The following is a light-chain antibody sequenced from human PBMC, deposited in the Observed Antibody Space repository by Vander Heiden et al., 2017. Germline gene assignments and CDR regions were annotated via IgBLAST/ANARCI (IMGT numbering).Light chain of an antibody. CDR2: WAS. Sequence: DIVMTQSPDSLAVSLGARATINCKSSRSVLYSGNNKNYLAWYQQKAGQPPKVLIYWASARASGVPDRFSGSGTGTDFTLTISRLQAEDVAVYYCQQDDSAPITFGGGTKVEIK. V-gene: IGKV4-1*01. J-gene: IGKJ4*01. CDR3: QQDDSAPIT. CDR1: RSVLYSGNNKNY.